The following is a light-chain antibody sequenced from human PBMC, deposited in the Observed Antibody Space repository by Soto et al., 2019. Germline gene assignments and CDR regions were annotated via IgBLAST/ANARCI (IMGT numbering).Light chain of an antibody. V-gene: IGLV2-14*01. CDR1: SSDVGLFNY. CDR3: SSYTSSSTLV. Sequence: QSVLTQPASVSGSPGQSITISCTGTSSDVGLFNYVSWYHQHPGKAPKLMIFEVGNRPSGVSDRFSGSKSGNTASLTISGLLADDEGDYYCSSYTSSSTLVFGGGTKLTVL. J-gene: IGLJ2*01. CDR2: EVG.